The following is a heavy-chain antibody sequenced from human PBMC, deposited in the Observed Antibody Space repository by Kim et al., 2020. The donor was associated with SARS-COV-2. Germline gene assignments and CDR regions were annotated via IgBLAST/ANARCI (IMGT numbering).Heavy chain of an antibody. CDR2: IRSNANNYAT. V-gene: IGHV3-73*01. D-gene: IGHD3-10*01. CDR3: TTQTLGGAGLDV. CDR1: GFTFSGSF. J-gene: IGHJ6*02. Sequence: GGSLRLSCAASGFTFSGSFMHWVRQASGKGLEWVGRIRSNANNYATTYAASGKGWFTITRDDSKNTAYPQMNSLKAEDTAFYYCTTQTLGGAGLDVWGQGTTVTVSS.